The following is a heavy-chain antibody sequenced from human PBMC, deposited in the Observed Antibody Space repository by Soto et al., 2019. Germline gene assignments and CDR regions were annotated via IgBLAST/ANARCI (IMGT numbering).Heavy chain of an antibody. D-gene: IGHD6-19*01. J-gene: IGHJ6*02. CDR3: ARGGEWLATYYYYYYGMDV. Sequence: QVQLVQSGAEEKKPGASVKVSCKASGYTFTSYAMHWVRQAPGQRLEWMGWINAGNGNTKYSQKFQGRVTITRDTSASTGDMELSSLRSEDTAVYYCARGGEWLATYYYYYYGMDVWGQGTTVTVSS. V-gene: IGHV1-3*05. CDR2: INAGNGNT. CDR1: GYTFTSYA.